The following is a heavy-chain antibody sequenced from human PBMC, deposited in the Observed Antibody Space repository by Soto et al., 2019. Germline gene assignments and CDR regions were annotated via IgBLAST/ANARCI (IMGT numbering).Heavy chain of an antibody. D-gene: IGHD5-18*01. CDR2: ISGSGGST. J-gene: IGHJ5*02. Sequence: PGGSLRLSCAASGFIVSNTYMSWVRQAPGKGLEWVSGISGSGGSTYYADSVKGRFTISRDNSKNTLYLQMNSLRAEDTAVYYCAKVMVKNWFDPWGQGTLVTV. CDR1: GFIVSNTY. V-gene: IGHV3-23*01. CDR3: AKVMVKNWFDP.